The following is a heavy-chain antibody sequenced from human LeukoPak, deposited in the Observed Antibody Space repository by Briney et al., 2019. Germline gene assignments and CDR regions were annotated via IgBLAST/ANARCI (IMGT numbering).Heavy chain of an antibody. CDR2: IYTDKGDT. D-gene: IGHD3-10*01. J-gene: IGHJ5*02. V-gene: IGHV1-2*01. Sequence: ASVKVSCKASGYPFTGYHVHWVGQAPGQGVEWVGRIYTDKGDTNYSQKFQGRVTNTRSTSISTAYIEMSRLTSDDTAVYYWAGLGSTMEGKSDPWGHGTPVADSS. CDR1: GYPFTGYH. CDR3: AGLGSTMEGKSDP.